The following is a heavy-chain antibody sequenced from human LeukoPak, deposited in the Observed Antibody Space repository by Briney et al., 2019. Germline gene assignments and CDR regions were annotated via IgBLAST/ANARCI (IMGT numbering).Heavy chain of an antibody. Sequence: ASVKVSCKASGGTFSSYAISWVRQAPGQGLEWMGGIIPIFGTANYAQKFQGRVTITADKSTSTAYMELSSLRSEDTAVYYCASLRGYSGYAGVDAFDIWGQGTMVTVSS. CDR1: GGTFSSYA. D-gene: IGHD5-12*01. J-gene: IGHJ3*02. V-gene: IGHV1-69*06. CDR2: IIPIFGTA. CDR3: ASLRGYSGYAGVDAFDI.